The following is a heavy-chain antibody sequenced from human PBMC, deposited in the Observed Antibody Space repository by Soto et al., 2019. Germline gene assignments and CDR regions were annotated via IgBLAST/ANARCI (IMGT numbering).Heavy chain of an antibody. CDR1: GFTFINFA. J-gene: IGHJ1*01. CDR3: AEATHNAEVGYCSSTSCAAAYFQN. D-gene: IGHD2-2*01. Sequence: EVQLLESGGGLVQPGGSLRLSCAASGFTFINFAMSWVRQAPGKGLEWVSTIHSGGTYYADSVRGRFTISRDNSKNPLSLQMNSLRAEDTAVYYCAEATHNAEVGYCSSTSCAAAYFQNWGQGTLVSVSS. CDR2: IHSGGT. V-gene: IGHV3-23*01.